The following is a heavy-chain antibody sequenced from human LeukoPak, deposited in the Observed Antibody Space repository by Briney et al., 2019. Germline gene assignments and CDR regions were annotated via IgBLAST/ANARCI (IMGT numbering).Heavy chain of an antibody. D-gene: IGHD6-19*01. CDR2: ISYDGSNK. V-gene: IGHV3-30*18. CDR3: AKGDLAVAGLFDY. CDR1: GFTFSSYG. Sequence: PGGSLRLSCAASGFTFSSYGMHWVRQAPGKGLEWVAVISYDGSNKYYADSVKGRFTISRDNSKNTLYLQMNSLRAEDTAVYYCAKGDLAVAGLFDYWGQGTLVTVTS. J-gene: IGHJ4*02.